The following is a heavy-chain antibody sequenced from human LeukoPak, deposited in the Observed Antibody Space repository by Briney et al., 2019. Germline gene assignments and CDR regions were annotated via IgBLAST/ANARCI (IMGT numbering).Heavy chain of an antibody. CDR2: ISGSGGST. CDR3: AKDQGLVYYDFWSGYYGMDV. D-gene: IGHD3-3*01. J-gene: IGHJ6*02. Sequence: PGGSLRLSCAASGFTFSSYAMSWVRQAPGKGLEWVSAISGSGGSTYYADSVKGRFTISRDNSKNTLYLQMNSLRAEGTAVYYCAKDQGLVYYDFWSGYYGMDVWGQGTTVTVSS. CDR1: GFTFSSYA. V-gene: IGHV3-23*01.